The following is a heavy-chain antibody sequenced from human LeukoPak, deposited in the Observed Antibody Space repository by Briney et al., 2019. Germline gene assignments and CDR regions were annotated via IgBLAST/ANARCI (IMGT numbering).Heavy chain of an antibody. CDR2: INHSGST. J-gene: IGHJ3*02. CDR3: ARIRGGAFDI. V-gene: IGHV4-34*01. CDR1: GGSFSGYY. D-gene: IGHD3-3*01. Sequence: SETLSLTCAVYGGSFSGYYWSWIRQPPGKGLEWIGEINHSGSTNYNPSLKSRVTISLDTSKNQFSLKLSSVTAADTAVYYCARIRGGAFDIWGQGTMVTVSS.